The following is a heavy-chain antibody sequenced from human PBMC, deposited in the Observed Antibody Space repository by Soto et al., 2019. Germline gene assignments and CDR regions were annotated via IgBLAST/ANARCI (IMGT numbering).Heavy chain of an antibody. CDR1: GGTFSSYA. CDR3: SRAPTYYDILTGYGSCWYFDL. CDR2: IIPIFGTA. Sequence: QVQLVQSGAEVKKPGSSVKVSCKASGGTFSSYAISWVRQAPGQGLEWMGGIIPIFGTANYAQKFQGRVTITADESTSTAYMELSSLRSEDTAVYYCSRAPTYYDILTGYGSCWYFDLWGRGTLVTVSS. V-gene: IGHV1-69*01. J-gene: IGHJ2*01. D-gene: IGHD3-9*01.